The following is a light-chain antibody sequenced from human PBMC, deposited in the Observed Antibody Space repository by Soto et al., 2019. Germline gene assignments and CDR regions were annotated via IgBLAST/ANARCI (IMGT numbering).Light chain of an antibody. V-gene: IGKV2-28*01. J-gene: IGKJ5*01. CDR1: QSLLYNNTYNY. CDR2: FGS. CDR3: MQAPQSLT. Sequence: EIVMTQSPLTLPVTPGEPSSISCRSSQSLLYNNTYNYLDWYVQKPGQSPQLLIYFGSNRAPGVPDRFSGSGSGTDFTLKISRVEAEDVGTYYCMQAPQSLTFGQGTRLEIK.